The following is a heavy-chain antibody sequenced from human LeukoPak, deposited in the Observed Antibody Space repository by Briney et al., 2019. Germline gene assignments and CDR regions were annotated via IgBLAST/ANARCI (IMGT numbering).Heavy chain of an antibody. CDR2: INPSGGST. CDR1: GYTFTSYY. CDR3: ARDEFRPLAFDI. J-gene: IGHJ3*02. Sequence: ASVKVSCKASGYTFTSYYIHWVRQAPGQGLEWMGIINPSGGSTSYAQKFQGRVTMTRDASTSTVYMELSRLRSDDTAVYYCARDEFRPLAFDIWGQGTMVTVSS. D-gene: IGHD3-10*01. V-gene: IGHV1-46*01.